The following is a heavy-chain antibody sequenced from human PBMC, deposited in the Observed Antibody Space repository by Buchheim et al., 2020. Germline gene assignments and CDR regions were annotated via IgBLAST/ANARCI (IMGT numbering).Heavy chain of an antibody. J-gene: IGHJ5*02. CDR1: GGSFSGYY. CDR2: INHSGST. CDR3: ARYRSRGYSSGWNLYNWFDP. D-gene: IGHD6-19*01. Sequence: QVQLQQWGAGLLKPSETLSLTCAVYGGSFSGYYWSWIRQPPGKGLEWIGEINHSGSTNYNPSHKSRVTISVDTSKNQFSLKLSSVTAADTAVYYCARYRSRGYSSGWNLYNWFDPWGQGTL. V-gene: IGHV4-34*01.